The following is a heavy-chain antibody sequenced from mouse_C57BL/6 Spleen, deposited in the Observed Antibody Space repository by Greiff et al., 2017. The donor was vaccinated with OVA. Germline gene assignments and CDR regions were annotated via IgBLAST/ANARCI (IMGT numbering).Heavy chain of an antibody. V-gene: IGHV1-53*01. Sequence: VQLQQPGTELVKPGASVKLSCKASGYTFTSYWMHWVKQRPGQGLEWIGNINPSNGGTNYNEKFKSKATLTVDKSSSTAYMQLSSLTSEDSAVYYCARENYGNYDKSAMDYWGQGTSVTVSS. J-gene: IGHJ4*01. CDR3: ARENYGNYDKSAMDY. D-gene: IGHD2-1*01. CDR1: GYTFTSYW. CDR2: INPSNGGT.